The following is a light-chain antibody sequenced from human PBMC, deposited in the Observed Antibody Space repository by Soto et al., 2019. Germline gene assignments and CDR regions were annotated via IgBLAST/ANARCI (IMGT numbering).Light chain of an antibody. CDR2: GAS. Sequence: EIILTQSPDTLSLSPGERATLSCRVSQTVSSNYLAWCQQRPGQAPRLLIYGASTRAAGIPDRFSGSGSGTDFTLTISSLQSEDFAVYYCQQYNNWPITFGQGTRLENK. CDR1: QTVSSN. V-gene: IGKV3D-15*01. CDR3: QQYNNWPIT. J-gene: IGKJ5*01.